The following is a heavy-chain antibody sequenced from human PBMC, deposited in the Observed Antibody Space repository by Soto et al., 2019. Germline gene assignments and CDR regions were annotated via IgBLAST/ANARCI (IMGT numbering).Heavy chain of an antibody. J-gene: IGHJ4*02. CDR1: GGSINNHY. CDR3: ARSGGSLDY. D-gene: IGHD2-15*01. V-gene: IGHV4-59*11. CDR2: IYYSGST. Sequence: ESLCAACPVSGGSINNHYWSWIRQPPGKGLEWIGYIYYSGSTNYNPSLKSRVTISVATSKNQFSLKLNSVTAADKAVYYCARSGGSLDYWGQGTLVTVYS.